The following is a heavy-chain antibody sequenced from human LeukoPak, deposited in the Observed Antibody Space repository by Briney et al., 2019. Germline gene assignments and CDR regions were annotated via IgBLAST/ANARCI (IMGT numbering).Heavy chain of an antibody. V-gene: IGHV4-38-2*02. CDR1: GYSISSNYY. J-gene: IGHJ4*02. CDR3: ARDKEGPNYFDY. CDR2: IYHSGST. Sequence: SETLSLTCTVSGYSISSNYYWGWIRQPPRKGLEWIGSIYHSGSTYYNPSLKSRVTMSVDTSKNQFSLKLTSVTAADTAVYYCARDKEGPNYFDYWGQGTLVTVSS.